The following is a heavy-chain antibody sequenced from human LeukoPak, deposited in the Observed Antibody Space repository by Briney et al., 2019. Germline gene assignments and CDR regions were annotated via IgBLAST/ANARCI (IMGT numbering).Heavy chain of an antibody. J-gene: IGHJ3*02. V-gene: IGHV4-59*01. CDR2: IYYSGST. D-gene: IGHD3-22*01. CDR1: GGSISSYY. Sequence: PSETLSLTCTVSGGSISSYYWSWIRQPPGKGLEWIGYIYYSGSTNYNPSLKSRVTISVDTSKNQFSLKLSSVTAADTAVYYCARVSYYDSSGYYTLAHAFDIWGKGQWSPSLQ. CDR3: ARVSYYDSSGYYTLAHAFDI.